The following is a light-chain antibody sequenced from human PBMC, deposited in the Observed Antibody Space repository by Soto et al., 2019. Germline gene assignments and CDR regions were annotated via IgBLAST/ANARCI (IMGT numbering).Light chain of an antibody. J-gene: IGLJ3*02. Sequence: QLVLTQPASVSGSPGQSITIPCTGTSSDVGGYNFVSWYQQHPGKAPKLMIHDVSNRPSGISNRFSGSKSGNTASLTISGLQAEDEADYYCCSYTSSSTWVFGGGTKVTVL. CDR1: SSDVGGYNF. CDR3: CSYTSSSTWV. V-gene: IGLV2-14*01. CDR2: DVS.